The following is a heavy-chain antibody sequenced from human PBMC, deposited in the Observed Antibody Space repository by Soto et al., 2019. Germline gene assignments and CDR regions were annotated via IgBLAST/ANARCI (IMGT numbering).Heavy chain of an antibody. CDR2: INHSGST. Sequence: PSETLSLTCAVYGGSFSGYYWSWIRQPPGKGLEWIGEINHSGSTNYNPSLKSRVTISVDTSKNQFSLKLSSVTAADTAVYYCARGHQVAAAGKDSSYYYMGVWGKGTRVTVSS. V-gene: IGHV4-34*01. CDR3: ARGHQVAAAGKDSSYYYMGV. CDR1: GGSFSGYY. D-gene: IGHD6-13*01. J-gene: IGHJ6*03.